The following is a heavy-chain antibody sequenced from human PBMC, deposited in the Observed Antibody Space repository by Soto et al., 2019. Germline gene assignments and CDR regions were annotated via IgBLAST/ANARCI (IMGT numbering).Heavy chain of an antibody. CDR2: ISWNSGSI. J-gene: IGHJ6*02. D-gene: IGHD2-2*01. Sequence: GGSLRLSCAASGFTFDDYAMHWVRQAPGKGLEWVSGISWNSGSIGYADSVKGRFTISRDNAKNSLYLQMNSLRAEDTALYYCAKDIGGGDIVVVPAARHYGMDVLGQGTTVTVSS. V-gene: IGHV3-9*01. CDR1: GFTFDDYA. CDR3: AKDIGGGDIVVVPAARHYGMDV.